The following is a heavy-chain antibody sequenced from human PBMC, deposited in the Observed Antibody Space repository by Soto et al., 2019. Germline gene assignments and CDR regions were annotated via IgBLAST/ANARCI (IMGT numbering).Heavy chain of an antibody. J-gene: IGHJ6*03. Sequence: ALVKVSCKASGYTFTSYYMHWVRQAPGQGLEWMRIINPSGGSTSYAQKFKGRVTMTRDTSTSTVYMELSSLRSEDTAVYYCARDGLELTPANYYYYYMDVWGKGTTVTVSS. CDR2: INPSGGST. D-gene: IGHD1-7*01. V-gene: IGHV1-46*03. CDR1: GYTFTSYY. CDR3: ARDGLELTPANYYYYYMDV.